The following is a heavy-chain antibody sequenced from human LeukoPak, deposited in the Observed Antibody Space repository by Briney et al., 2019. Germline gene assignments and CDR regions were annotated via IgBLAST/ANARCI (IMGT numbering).Heavy chain of an antibody. CDR2: FSPADSDS. J-gene: IGHJ4*02. V-gene: IGHV5-51*01. Sequence: GESLKISCKGSGYSFTSYWIDWVRQMPGKDLEWMGIFSPADSDSRYSPSFQGQVTISADKSISTVYLQWSSLKASDTAMYYCARLASAWNFDYWGQGTLVTVSS. D-gene: IGHD6-19*01. CDR3: ARLASAWNFDY. CDR1: GYSFTSYW.